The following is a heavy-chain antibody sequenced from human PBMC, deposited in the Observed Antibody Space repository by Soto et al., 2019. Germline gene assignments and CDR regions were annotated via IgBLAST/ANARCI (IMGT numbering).Heavy chain of an antibody. Sequence: PGGSLRLSCAASGFTFSSYWMHWVRQAPGKGLVWVSRINSDGSSTSYADSVKGRFTISRDNAKNTLYLQMNSLRAEDTAVYYCARISKDIVATGYYGMDVWGQGTTVTVSS. CDR3: ARISKDIVATGYYGMDV. D-gene: IGHD5-12*01. CDR2: INSDGSST. J-gene: IGHJ6*02. CDR1: GFTFSSYW. V-gene: IGHV3-74*01.